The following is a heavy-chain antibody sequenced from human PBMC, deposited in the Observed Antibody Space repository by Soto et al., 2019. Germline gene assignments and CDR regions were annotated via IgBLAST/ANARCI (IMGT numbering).Heavy chain of an antibody. CDR1: AYTFTSYG. Sequence: QVQLVQSGDEVKKPGASVKVSCKASAYTFTSYGLSWVRQAPGQGLEWMGWINAYNGDPNYAQKLQGRVRMTTDTSTSTAYMELRSLRSDDTAAYYCASATVSQDGMDVWGHGTTVTV. CDR2: INAYNGDP. CDR3: ASATVSQDGMDV. D-gene: IGHD4-17*01. V-gene: IGHV1-18*01. J-gene: IGHJ6*02.